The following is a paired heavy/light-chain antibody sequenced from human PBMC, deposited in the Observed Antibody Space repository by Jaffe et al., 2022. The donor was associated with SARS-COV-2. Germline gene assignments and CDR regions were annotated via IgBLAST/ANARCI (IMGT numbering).Heavy chain of an antibody. CDR3: ARDRSGGCSGGSCYPGYYYDMDV. Sequence: EVQLVESGGGLVQPGGSLRLSCAASGFTFSSYSMNWVRRAPGKGLEWVSDINSSGSIISYADSVKGRFTISRDNAKNSLYLQMNSLRDEDTAVYFCARDRSGGCSGGSCYPGYYYDMDVWGQGTTVTVSS. D-gene: IGHD2-15*01. CDR2: INSSGSII. CDR1: GFTFSSYS. V-gene: IGHV3-48*02. J-gene: IGHJ6*02.
Light chain of an antibody. CDR2: AVR. Sequence: QSALTQPASVSGSPGQPITISCTGTSSDVGGYDHVSWYQQHPGKAPKLLIYAVRNRPSGVSNRFSGSKSGNTASLTISGLQVEDEADYFCSSYRSSNTFWVFGGGTKLTVL. CDR3: SSYRSSNTFWV. V-gene: IGLV2-14*03. J-gene: IGLJ3*02. CDR1: SSDVGGYDH.